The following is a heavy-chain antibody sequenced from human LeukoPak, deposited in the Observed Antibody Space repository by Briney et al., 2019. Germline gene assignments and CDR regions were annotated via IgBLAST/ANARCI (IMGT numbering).Heavy chain of an antibody. CDR2: ISAYNGNT. Sequence: ASVKVSCKASGYTFTSYGISWVRQAPGQGLEWMGWISAYNGNTNYAQKLQGRVTMTTDTSTSTAYMELRSLRSDDTAVYYCARDNDSRDPPHFDYWGQGTLVTVST. D-gene: IGHD3-16*01. CDR1: GYTFTSYG. J-gene: IGHJ4*02. V-gene: IGHV1-18*01. CDR3: ARDNDSRDPPHFDY.